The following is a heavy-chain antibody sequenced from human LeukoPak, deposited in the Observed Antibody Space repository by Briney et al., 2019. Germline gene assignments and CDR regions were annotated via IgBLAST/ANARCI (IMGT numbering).Heavy chain of an antibody. Sequence: SETLSLTCALYGGSFTYYYWTWIRQPPGKGLEWIGAINHAGTTDYNPSLKSRVTISVDTSKNQFSLKLNSVTAADTAVYYCARTPDGSSWSEYFQHWGQGTLVTVSS. CDR2: INHAGTT. D-gene: IGHD6-13*01. V-gene: IGHV4-34*01. CDR3: ARTPDGSSWSEYFQH. J-gene: IGHJ1*01. CDR1: GGSFTYYY.